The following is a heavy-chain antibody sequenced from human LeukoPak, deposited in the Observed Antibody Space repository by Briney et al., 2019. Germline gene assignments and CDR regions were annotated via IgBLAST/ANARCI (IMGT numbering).Heavy chain of an antibody. V-gene: IGHV3-7*01. D-gene: IGHD7-27*01. CDR3: AAWGLHNY. Sequence: GGSLRLSCSASGFAFSDYWMNWVRQAPGKGPEWVANIDLGGSAKLYVDSVKGRCTISRDNAKNSLYLQMNSLRVEDTAVYYCAAWGLHNYWGQGTLVTVSS. J-gene: IGHJ4*02. CDR2: IDLGGSAK. CDR1: GFAFSDYW.